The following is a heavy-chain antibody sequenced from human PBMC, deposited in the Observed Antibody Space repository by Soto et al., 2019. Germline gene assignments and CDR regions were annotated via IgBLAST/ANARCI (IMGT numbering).Heavy chain of an antibody. CDR3: AREGYCSSTSCYAASSDYYYYIDV. Sequence: SVKVSCKASGGTFSSYTISWVRQAPGQGLEWMGRIIPILGIANYAQKFQGRVTITADKSTSTAYMELSSLRSEDTAVYYCAREGYCSSTSCYAASSDYYYYIDVPAQRTSVTGSS. CDR1: GGTFSSYT. D-gene: IGHD2-2*01. V-gene: IGHV1-69*04. CDR2: IIPILGIA. J-gene: IGHJ6*03.